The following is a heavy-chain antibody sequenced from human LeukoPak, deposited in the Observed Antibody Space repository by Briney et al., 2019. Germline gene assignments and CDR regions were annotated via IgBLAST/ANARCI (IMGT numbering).Heavy chain of an antibody. Sequence: GPTPVNPTQTLTLTCTFSGFSLSTTGMCVSWIRQPPGKALEWLARIDWDDDKYYSTSLKTRLTISKDTSKSQVVLTMTNMDPVDTATYYCARIQDDYDFWSGYYRGAFVIWGQGTMVTVSS. CDR3: ARIQDDYDFWSGYYRGAFVI. V-gene: IGHV2-70*11. J-gene: IGHJ3*02. CDR1: GFSLSTTGMC. CDR2: IDWDDDK. D-gene: IGHD3-3*01.